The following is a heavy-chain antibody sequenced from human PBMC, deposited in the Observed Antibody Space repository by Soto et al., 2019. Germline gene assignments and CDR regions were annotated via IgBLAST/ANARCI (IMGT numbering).Heavy chain of an antibody. CDR3: TTDGYCSGGSCYDLYYFEY. CDR2: IKSKTDGGTT. V-gene: IGHV3-15*07. CDR1: GFTFSNAW. D-gene: IGHD2-15*01. Sequence: GGSLRLSCAASGFTFSNAWMNWVRQAPGKGLEWVGRIKSKTDGGTTDYAAPVKGRFTISRDDSKNTLYLQMNSLKTEDTAVYYCTTDGYCSGGSCYDLYYFEYWGQGTLVTVSS. J-gene: IGHJ4*02.